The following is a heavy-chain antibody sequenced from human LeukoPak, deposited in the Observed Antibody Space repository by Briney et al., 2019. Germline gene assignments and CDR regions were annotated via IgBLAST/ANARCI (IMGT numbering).Heavy chain of an antibody. CDR3: ARGDTFFDY. CDR2: IYYSGST. V-gene: IGHV4-59*02. D-gene: IGHD3-9*01. Sequence: SETLSLTCTVSGGSVSSYYWSWIRQPPGKGLEWIGYIYYSGSTNYNPSLKSRVTISVDTSKNQFSLKLSSVTAADTAVYYCARGDTFFDYWGQGTLVTVSS. CDR1: GGSVSSYY. J-gene: IGHJ4*02.